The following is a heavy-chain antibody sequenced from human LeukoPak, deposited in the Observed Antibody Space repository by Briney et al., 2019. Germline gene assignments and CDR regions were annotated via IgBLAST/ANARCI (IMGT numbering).Heavy chain of an antibody. CDR2: ISDTGGNT. CDR1: GFTFSPYP. CDR3: AKGRTNDY. D-gene: IGHD1/OR15-1a*01. J-gene: IGHJ4*02. Sequence: GGSLRLSCAASGFTFSPYPMLGAPRPPKRGLEWVSAISDTGGNTFYADSVKGRFTISRDNSKNTLYLQMNSLRAEDTAIYYCAKGRTNDYWGQGTLVTVSS. V-gene: IGHV3-23*01.